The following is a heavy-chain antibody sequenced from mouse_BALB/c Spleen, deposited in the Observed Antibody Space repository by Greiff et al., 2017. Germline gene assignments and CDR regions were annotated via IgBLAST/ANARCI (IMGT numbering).Heavy chain of an antibody. Sequence: EVQLVESGGGLVKPGGSLKLSCAASGFTFSSYAMSWVRQTPEKRLEWVATISSGGSYTYYPDSVKGRFTISRDNAKNTLYLQMSSLRSEDTAMYYCARHLLGGYAMDYWGQGTSVTVSS. CDR2: ISSGGSYT. J-gene: IGHJ4*01. CDR3: ARHLLGGYAMDY. CDR1: GFTFSSYA. V-gene: IGHV5-9-3*01.